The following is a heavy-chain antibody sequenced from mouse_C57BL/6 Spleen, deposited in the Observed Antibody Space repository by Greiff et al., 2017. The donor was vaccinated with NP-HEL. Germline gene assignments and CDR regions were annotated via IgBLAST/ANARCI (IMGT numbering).Heavy chain of an antibody. V-gene: IGHV1-22*01. CDR2: INPNNGGT. CDR1: GYTFTDYN. D-gene: IGHD1-1*01. J-gene: IGHJ2*01. Sequence: EVQGVESGPELVKPGASVKMSCKASGYTFTDYNMHWVKQSHGKSLEWIGYINPNNGGTSYNQKFKGKATLTVNKSSSTAYMELRSLTSEDSAVYYCARPSYGRDYFDYWGQGTTLTVSS. CDR3: ARPSYGRDYFDY.